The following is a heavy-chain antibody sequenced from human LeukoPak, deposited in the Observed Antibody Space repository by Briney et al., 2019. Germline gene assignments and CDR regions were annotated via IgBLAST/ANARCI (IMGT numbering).Heavy chain of an antibody. D-gene: IGHD5-18*01. CDR1: GFTFSSYT. CDR2: ISYDGSNK. CDR3: ARDGSWIQLWVGAFDI. J-gene: IGHJ3*02. Sequence: GGSLRLSCAASGFTFSSYTMNWVRQAPGKGLEWVAVISYDGSNKYYADSVKGRFTISRDNSKNTLYLQMNSLRAEDTAVYYCARDGSWIQLWVGAFDIWGQGTMVTVSS. V-gene: IGHV3-30-3*01.